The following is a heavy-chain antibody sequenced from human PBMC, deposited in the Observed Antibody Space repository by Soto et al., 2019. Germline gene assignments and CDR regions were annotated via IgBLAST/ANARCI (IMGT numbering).Heavy chain of an antibody. V-gene: IGHV4-31*03. CDR3: ARGYDFWSGYLPGNYYYYYMDV. J-gene: IGHJ6*03. Sequence: SETLSLTCTASGGSISSGGYYWSWIRQHPGKGLEWIGYIYYSGSTYYNPSLKSRVTISVDTSKNQFSLKLSSVTAADTAVYYCARGYDFWSGYLPGNYYYYYMDVWGKGTTVTVSS. CDR2: IYYSGST. CDR1: GGSISSGGYY. D-gene: IGHD3-3*01.